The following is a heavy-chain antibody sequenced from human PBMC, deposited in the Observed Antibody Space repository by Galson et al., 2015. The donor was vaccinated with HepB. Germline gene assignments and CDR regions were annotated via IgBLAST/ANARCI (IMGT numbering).Heavy chain of an antibody. CDR1: GGSISSGGYY. J-gene: IGHJ5*02. CDR3: ARGCQPNWFDP. CDR2: IYYSGST. V-gene: IGHV4-31*03. Sequence: LSLTCTVSGGSISSGGYYWSWIRQHPGKGLEWIGYIYYSGSTYYNPSLKSRVTISVDTSKNQFSLKLSSVTAADTAVYYCARGCQPNWFDPWGQGTLVTVSS. D-gene: IGHD2-2*01.